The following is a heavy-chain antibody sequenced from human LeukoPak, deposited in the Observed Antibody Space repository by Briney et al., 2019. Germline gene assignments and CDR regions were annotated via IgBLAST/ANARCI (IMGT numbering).Heavy chain of an antibody. CDR3: ARVTNEGLEWWRWLQLGWFDP. Sequence: PSETLSLTCTVSGGSISSYYWSWIRQPPGKGLECFGYIYYSRSTNYNPSLKSRVTISVDTSKNQFSLKLSPVTAADTAVYYCARVTNEGLEWWRWLQLGWFDPWGQGTLVTVSS. D-gene: IGHD5-24*01. CDR1: GGSISSYY. V-gene: IGHV4-59*01. CDR2: IYYSRST. J-gene: IGHJ5*02.